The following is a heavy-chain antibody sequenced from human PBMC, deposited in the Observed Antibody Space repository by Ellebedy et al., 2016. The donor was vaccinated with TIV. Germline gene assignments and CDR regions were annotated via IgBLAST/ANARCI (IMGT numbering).Heavy chain of an antibody. D-gene: IGHD6-19*01. CDR2: ISAYNGNT. V-gene: IGHV1-18*04. J-gene: IGHJ4*02. Sequence: AASVKVSCKASGFSFTSYGISWVRQAPGQGLEWMGWISAYNGNTDYAQNLQGRVTMTTEPSTSTAYMELRRLRSDDTAVYYCARDFGYSSAPFDYWGQGTLITVSS. CDR3: ARDFGYSSAPFDY. CDR1: GFSFTSYG.